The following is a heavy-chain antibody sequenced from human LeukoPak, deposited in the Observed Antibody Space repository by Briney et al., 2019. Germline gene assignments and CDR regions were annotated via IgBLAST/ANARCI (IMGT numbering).Heavy chain of an antibody. Sequence: GASVKVSCKASGYTLTGYYMHWVRQAPGQGLEWMGWINPNSGGTNYAQKFQGRVTMTRGTSISTAYMELSRLRSDDTAVYYCARAGYSGYDRAGYFDYWGQGTLVTVSS. CDR1: GYTLTGYY. CDR3: ARAGYSGYDRAGYFDY. V-gene: IGHV1-2*02. J-gene: IGHJ4*02. CDR2: INPNSGGT. D-gene: IGHD5-12*01.